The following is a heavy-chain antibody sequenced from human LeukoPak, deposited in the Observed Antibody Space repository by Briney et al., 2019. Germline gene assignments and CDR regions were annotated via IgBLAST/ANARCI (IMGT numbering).Heavy chain of an antibody. D-gene: IGHD2-15*01. CDR2: ISYDGSNK. V-gene: IGHV3-30*04. J-gene: IGHJ6*03. Sequence: GGSLRLSCAASGFTFSSYAMHWVRQAPGKGLEWVAVISYDGSNKYYADSVKGRFTISRDNSKNTLYLQMNSLRAEDTAVYYCARDDCSGGSCYYYYYYYMDVWGKGTTVTVSS. CDR1: GFTFSSYA. CDR3: ARDDCSGGSCYYYYYYYMDV.